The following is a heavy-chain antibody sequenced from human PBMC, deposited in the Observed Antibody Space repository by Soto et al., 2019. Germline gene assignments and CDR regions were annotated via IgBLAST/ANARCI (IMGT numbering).Heavy chain of an antibody. CDR3: ASIAAPGTTHFDF. V-gene: IGHV4-39*01. CDR2: IYYSGNT. J-gene: IGHJ4*02. D-gene: IGHD6-13*01. Sequence: PSETLSLTCTVSGVSIHNSHSFWGWIRQSPGKGLEWIGNIYYSGNTFYNPSLKSRVTISVDTSKNQFYLHLSSVTAADTAIFYCASIAAPGTTHFDFWGQGTLVTVSS. CDR1: GVSIHNSHSF.